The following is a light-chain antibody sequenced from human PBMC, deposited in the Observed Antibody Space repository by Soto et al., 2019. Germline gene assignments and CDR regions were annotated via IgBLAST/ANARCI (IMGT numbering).Light chain of an antibody. V-gene: IGLV2-8*01. CDR3: SSCAGSNNPYV. CDR2: EVS. J-gene: IGLJ1*01. CDR1: SSDVGGCKF. Sequence: QSALTQPPSASGSPGQSVTISCTGTSSDVGGCKFVSWYQQYPGKAPKLIIYEVSKRPSGVPDRLSGFKSGNMASLTVSGLQAEDEADYYCSSCAGSNNPYVFETGTKLTVL.